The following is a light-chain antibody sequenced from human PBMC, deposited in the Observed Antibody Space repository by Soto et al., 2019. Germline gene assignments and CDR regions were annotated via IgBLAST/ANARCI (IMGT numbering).Light chain of an antibody. CDR3: QQYKSYWT. V-gene: IGKV1-13*02. J-gene: IGKJ1*01. CDR1: QGIISA. CDR2: DAS. Sequence: IQMTQSPSYLSASVGDIVTITFRASQGIISALAWYQQKPGKAPKLLIYDASSLESGVPSRFSGSGSGTEFTLTISSLQPDDFATYHCQQYKSYWTFGQGTKVDIK.